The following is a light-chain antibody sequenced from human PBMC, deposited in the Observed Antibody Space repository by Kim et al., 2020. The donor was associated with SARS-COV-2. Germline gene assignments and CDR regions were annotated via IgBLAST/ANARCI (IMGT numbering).Light chain of an antibody. CDR1: QDIFDC. CDR2: EAS. V-gene: IGKV1-12*01. CDR3: LQTCVFPTH. Sequence: ASVGDRVTITCRSSQDIFDCVAWYQQEPGKAPKLLISEASTLQSGVPSRFSGSGSGTDFSLTISSLQPEDFATYFCLQTCVFPTHFGGGTKVDIK. J-gene: IGKJ4*01.